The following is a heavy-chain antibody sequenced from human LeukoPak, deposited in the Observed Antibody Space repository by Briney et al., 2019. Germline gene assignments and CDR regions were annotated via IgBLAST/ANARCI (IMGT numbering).Heavy chain of an antibody. CDR1: GFTFSSYG. CDR3: ARVGGEKRMVRGVIITLGWFDP. Sequence: PGRSLRLSCAASGFTFSSYGMHWVRQAPGKGLEWVAVISYDGSNKYYADSVKGRFTISRDNSKNTLYLQMNSLRAEDTAVYYCARVGGEKRMVRGVIITLGWFDPWGQGTLVTVSS. J-gene: IGHJ5*02. D-gene: IGHD3-10*01. CDR2: ISYDGSNK. V-gene: IGHV3-30*03.